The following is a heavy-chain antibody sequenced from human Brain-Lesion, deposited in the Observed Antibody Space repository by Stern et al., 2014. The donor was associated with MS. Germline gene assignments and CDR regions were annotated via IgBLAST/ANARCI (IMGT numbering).Heavy chain of an antibody. CDR2: TYTADSDT. Sequence: EVQLLESGAEVKKPGESLKISCKGSGYRFDNYWIGWVRQHPGTGLEWMGITYTADSDTRYSPSLQGQVTISADKSISTVYLQWSSLKASDTAMYYCARTYSSGWYGGHAFDIWGQGTMVTVSS. D-gene: IGHD6-19*01. V-gene: IGHV5-51*01. CDR3: ARTYSSGWYGGHAFDI. J-gene: IGHJ3*02. CDR1: GYRFDNYW.